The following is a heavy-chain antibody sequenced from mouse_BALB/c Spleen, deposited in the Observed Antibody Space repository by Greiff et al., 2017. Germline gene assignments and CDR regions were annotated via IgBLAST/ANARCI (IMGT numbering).Heavy chain of an antibody. CDR3: ARTGGYDERYYAMDY. Sequence: VQLQQSGPELVKPGASVKISCKASGYSFTGYFMNWVMQSHGKSLEWIGRINPYNGDTFYNQKFKGKATLTVDKSSSTAHMELRSLASEDSAVYYCARTGGYDERYYAMDYWGQGTSVTVSS. J-gene: IGHJ4*01. D-gene: IGHD2-14*01. V-gene: IGHV1-20*02. CDR2: INPYNGDT. CDR1: GYSFTGYF.